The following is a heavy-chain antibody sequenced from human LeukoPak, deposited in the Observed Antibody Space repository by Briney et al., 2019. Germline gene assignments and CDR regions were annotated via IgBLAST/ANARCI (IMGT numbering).Heavy chain of an antibody. CDR1: GGSISRYY. V-gene: IGHV4-59*01. CDR2: IYYSGST. Sequence: PSETLSLTCTVSGGSISRYYWSWIRQPPGKGLEWIGYIYYSGSTNYNPSLKSRVTISVDTSKNQFSLKLSSVTAADTAVYYCATTTIRLGYWGQGTLVTVSS. J-gene: IGHJ4*02. D-gene: IGHD1-26*01. CDR3: ATTTIRLGY.